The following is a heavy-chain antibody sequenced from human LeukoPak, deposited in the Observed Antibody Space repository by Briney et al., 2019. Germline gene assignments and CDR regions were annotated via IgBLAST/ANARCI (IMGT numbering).Heavy chain of an antibody. Sequence: GGTLRLSCAASGFTFSSYGMSWVRQAPGKGLEWVSAISGSGGSTYYADSVKGRFTISRDNSKNTLYLQMNSLRAEDTAVYYCAKDMNLYYYDSSGYSDAFDIWGQGTMVTVSS. CDR2: ISGSGGST. D-gene: IGHD3-22*01. V-gene: IGHV3-23*01. CDR1: GFTFSSYG. J-gene: IGHJ3*02. CDR3: AKDMNLYYYDSSGYSDAFDI.